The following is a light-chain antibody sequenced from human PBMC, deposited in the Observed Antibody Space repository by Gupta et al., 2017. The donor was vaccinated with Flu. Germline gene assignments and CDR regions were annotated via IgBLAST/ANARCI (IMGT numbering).Light chain of an antibody. Sequence: SYELTQPPSVSVSPGQTARITCSGDTLPKQNAYWYQQKPGQAPILVIDKDSERPSGIPERFSGSNSGTTVTLTIGGVQAEDEADYYCQSADTTGAYKVFGGGTKLTV. V-gene: IGLV3-25*03. CDR1: TLPKQN. J-gene: IGLJ3*02. CDR3: QSADTTGAYKV. CDR2: KDS.